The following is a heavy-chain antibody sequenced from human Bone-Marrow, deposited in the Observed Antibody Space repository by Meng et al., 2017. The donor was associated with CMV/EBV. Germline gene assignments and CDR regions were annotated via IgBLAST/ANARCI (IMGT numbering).Heavy chain of an antibody. D-gene: IGHD4-23*01. Sequence: GSLRLSCTVSGYSISSGYYWGWIRQPPGKGLEWIGSIYHSGSTYYNPSLKSRVTISVDTSKNQFSLKLSSVTAAETAVYYCARLNGGNSGWFDPWGQGTLVTVSS. CDR3: ARLNGGNSGWFDP. CDR1: GYSISSGYY. CDR2: IYHSGST. V-gene: IGHV4-38-2*02. J-gene: IGHJ5*02.